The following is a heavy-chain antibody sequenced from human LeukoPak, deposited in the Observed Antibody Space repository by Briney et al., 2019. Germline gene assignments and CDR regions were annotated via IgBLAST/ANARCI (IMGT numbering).Heavy chain of an antibody. Sequence: ASVKVSCKASGYTFTSYAMHWVRQAPGQRLEWMGWIDAGNGNTKYSQKFQGGVTITRDTSASTAYMELSSLRSEDTAVYYCARYIVATRAFGYWGQGTLVTVSS. CDR2: IDAGNGNT. J-gene: IGHJ4*02. CDR3: ARYIVATRAFGY. V-gene: IGHV1-3*01. CDR1: GYTFTSYA. D-gene: IGHD5-12*01.